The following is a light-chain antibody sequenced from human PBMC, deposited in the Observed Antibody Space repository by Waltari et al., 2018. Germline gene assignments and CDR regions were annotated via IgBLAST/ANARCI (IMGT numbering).Light chain of an antibody. V-gene: IGLV1-44*01. Sequence: QSVLTQPPSASGTPGQRVTIPCPGSTSNLGRTTVNWYQPFPGPAPTLPIYSNNQRPSGVPDRFSASKSGTSASLAISGLYYEDEADYYCAAWDYSLNYVFGSGTKVTVL. CDR1: TSNLGRTT. CDR2: SNN. CDR3: AAWDYSLNYV. J-gene: IGLJ1*01.